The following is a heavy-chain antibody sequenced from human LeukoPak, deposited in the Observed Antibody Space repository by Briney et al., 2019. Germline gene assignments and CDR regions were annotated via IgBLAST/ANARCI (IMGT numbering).Heavy chain of an antibody. CDR3: ARGIYYLSEY. CDR1: GYSISSGDY. V-gene: IGHV4-38-2*01. J-gene: IGHJ4*02. CDR2: IFHSGST. D-gene: IGHD3-10*01. Sequence: PSETLSLTCAVSGYSISSGDYWGWIRQSPGKGLEGIGNIFHSGSTYHNPSLKSRVTISVDTSKNEFSLKLSSVTAADTAVYYCARGIYYLSEYWGQGTLVTVSS.